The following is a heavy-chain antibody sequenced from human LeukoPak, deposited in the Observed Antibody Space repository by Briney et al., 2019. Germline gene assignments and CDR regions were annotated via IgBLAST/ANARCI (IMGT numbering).Heavy chain of an antibody. J-gene: IGHJ5*02. Sequence: SETLSLTCAVYGGSFSGYYWSWIRQPPGKGLEWIGEINHSGSTNYNPSLKSRVTISVDTSKNQFSLKLSSVTAADTAVFYCARGPWFDPWGQGTLVTVSS. CDR2: INHSGST. CDR1: GGSFSGYY. V-gene: IGHV4-34*01. CDR3: ARGPWFDP.